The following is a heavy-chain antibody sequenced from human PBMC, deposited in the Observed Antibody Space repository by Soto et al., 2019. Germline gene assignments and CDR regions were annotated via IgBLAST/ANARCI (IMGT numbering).Heavy chain of an antibody. D-gene: IGHD1-1*01. CDR2: VYGSDAK. CDR3: VRRYDPYYFDY. Sequence: QITLKESGPTLVKPTQTLTLTCTFSGFSLTTSGVAVGWIRQPPGKALEWLAIVYGSDAKFYSPSLKSRLTITKDTSKNQVVHTLTNMDPVDTATYSCVRRYDPYYFDYWGQGTLVTVSS. CDR1: GFSLTTSGVA. V-gene: IGHV2-5*01. J-gene: IGHJ4*02.